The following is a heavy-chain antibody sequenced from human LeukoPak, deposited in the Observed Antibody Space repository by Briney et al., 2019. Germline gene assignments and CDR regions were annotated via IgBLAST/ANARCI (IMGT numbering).Heavy chain of an antibody. CDR2: IYYSGST. D-gene: IGHD3-16*01. CDR3: ARDHLTFGGVSYYYGMDV. J-gene: IGHJ6*02. CDR1: GGSISSGDYY. Sequence: PSQTLSLTCTVSGGSISSGDYYWSWIRQPPGKGLEWIGYIYYSGSTYYNPSLKSRVTISVDTSKNQFSLKLSSVTAADTAVYYCARDHLTFGGVSYYYGMDVWGQGTTVTVSS. V-gene: IGHV4-30-4*01.